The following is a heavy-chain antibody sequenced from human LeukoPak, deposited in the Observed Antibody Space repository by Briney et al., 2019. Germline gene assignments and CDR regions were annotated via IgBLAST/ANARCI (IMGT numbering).Heavy chain of an antibody. D-gene: IGHD3-9*01. CDR2: INTNTGNP. V-gene: IGHV7-4-1*02. CDR1: GYTFTSYA. J-gene: IGHJ4*02. Sequence: ASVKVSCKASGYTFTSYAMNWVRQAPGQGLEWMGWINTNTGNPTYAQGFTGRFAFSLDTSVSTAYLQISSLKAEDTAVYYCARGLRELRYFDWSLSDWGQGTLVTVSS. CDR3: ARGLRELRYFDWSLSD.